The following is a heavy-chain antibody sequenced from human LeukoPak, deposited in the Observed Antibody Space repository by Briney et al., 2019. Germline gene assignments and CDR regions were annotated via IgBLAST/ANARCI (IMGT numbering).Heavy chain of an antibody. V-gene: IGHV3-7*01. J-gene: IGHJ6*03. Sequence: PGGSLRLSCAASGFTFRSYWMSWVRQAPGKGLEWVANIKQDGSEKYYVDSVKGRFTISRDNAKNSLYLQMNSLRAEDTAVYYCAREEYCSSTSCYWGNYYYYYYMDVWGKGTTVTVSS. CDR1: GFTFRSYW. D-gene: IGHD2-2*01. CDR3: AREEYCSSTSCYWGNYYYYYYMDV. CDR2: IKQDGSEK.